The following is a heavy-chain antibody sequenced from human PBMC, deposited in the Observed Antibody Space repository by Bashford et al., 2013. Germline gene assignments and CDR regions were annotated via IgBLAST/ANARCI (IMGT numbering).Heavy chain of an antibody. D-gene: IGHD1-26*01. Sequence: ASVKVSCKASGYTFTRYGLSWVRQAPGQGLEWMGWISTYNGNTNYAQKLQGRVTMTTDTSTTTAYMELSSLRSDDTAVYFCARDGPVVGVWNAFDVWGQGTVVTVSS. CDR3: ARDGPVVGVWNAFDV. CDR2: ISTYNGNT. J-gene: IGHJ3*01. CDR1: GYTFTRYG. V-gene: IGHV1-18*01.